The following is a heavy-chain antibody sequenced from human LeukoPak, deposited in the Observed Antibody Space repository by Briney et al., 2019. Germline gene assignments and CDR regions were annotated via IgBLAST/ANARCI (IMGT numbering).Heavy chain of an antibody. D-gene: IGHD3-22*01. Sequence: PGGSLRLSCAASRFTFSDYYMTWIRQAPGKGLEWVSYISSTGATIYYADSVKGRFTISRDNAKNSLYLQMNSLRAEDTAVYYCARDPRTYYDSSGYYLGPWGQGTLVTVSS. CDR2: ISSTGATI. J-gene: IGHJ5*02. CDR3: ARDPRTYYDSSGYYLGP. CDR1: RFTFSDYY. V-gene: IGHV3-11*04.